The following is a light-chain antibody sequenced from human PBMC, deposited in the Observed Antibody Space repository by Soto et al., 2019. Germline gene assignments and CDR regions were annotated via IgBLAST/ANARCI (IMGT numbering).Light chain of an antibody. Sequence: DIQMTQSPSTLSASVGDRVTITCRASQTIGSWLAWYQQKPGRAPKLLIFDASSLESGVPSRFSGTGSGTEFTLTISSLQPGDYATFYCQQYYSYSWTFGQGTKVDI. CDR3: QQYYSYSWT. CDR1: QTIGSW. CDR2: DAS. V-gene: IGKV1-5*01. J-gene: IGKJ1*01.